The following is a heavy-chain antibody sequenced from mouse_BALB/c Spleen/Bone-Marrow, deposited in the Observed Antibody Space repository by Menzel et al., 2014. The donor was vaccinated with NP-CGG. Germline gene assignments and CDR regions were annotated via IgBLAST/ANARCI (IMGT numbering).Heavy chain of an antibody. V-gene: IGHV5-9-2*01. CDR1: GFTFNNYG. Sequence: EVQVVESGGGLVKSGGSLKLSCAASGFTFNNYGMSWVRQTPGKRLEWVATISGGGSYTFYPDSVKGRFTISRDNAKNDLYLQLSSLRSEDTALYYCARHAYYDQTEVSFVYWGQGTLVTVSA. CDR3: ARHAYYDQTEVSFVY. D-gene: IGHD2-4*01. CDR2: ISGGGSYT. J-gene: IGHJ3*01.